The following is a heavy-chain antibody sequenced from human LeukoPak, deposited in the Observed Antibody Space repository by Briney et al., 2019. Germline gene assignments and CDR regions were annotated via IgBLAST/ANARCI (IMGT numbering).Heavy chain of an antibody. CDR3: AISSGSYFNFDY. Sequence: PSETLSLTCTVSGGSISSYDWSWIRQPPGKGLEWIGYIYYSGSTNYNPYLMSRVTISVDTSKNQFSPKLSSVTAADTAVYYCAISSGSYFNFDYWGQGTLVTASS. V-gene: IGHV4-59*08. CDR2: IYYSGST. CDR1: GGSISSYD. D-gene: IGHD1-26*01. J-gene: IGHJ4*02.